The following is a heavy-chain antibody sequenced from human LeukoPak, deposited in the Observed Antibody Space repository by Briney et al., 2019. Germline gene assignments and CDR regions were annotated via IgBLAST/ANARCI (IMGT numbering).Heavy chain of an antibody. Sequence: SQTLSLTCTVSGGSISSGGYYWSWIRQHPGKGLEWIGYIYYSGSTYYNPSLKSRVTISVDTSKNQFSLKLSSVTAADTAVYYCARDGSSGSIDNWFDPWGQGTLVTVSS. D-gene: IGHD6-25*01. V-gene: IGHV4-31*03. CDR1: GGSISSGGYY. J-gene: IGHJ5*02. CDR2: IYYSGST. CDR3: ARDGSSGSIDNWFDP.